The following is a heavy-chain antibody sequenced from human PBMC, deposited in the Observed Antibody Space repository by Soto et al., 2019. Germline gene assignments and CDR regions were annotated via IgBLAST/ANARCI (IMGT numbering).Heavy chain of an antibody. CDR3: VRVYGRSSCFFDS. CDR1: GYSLTSGYH. J-gene: IGHJ4*02. V-gene: IGHV4-38-2*01. D-gene: IGHD6-6*01. Sequence: SETLSLTCGVSGYSLTSGYHWGWIRQPPGKGLEWIGTIYHSGTTYYNPSLMSRVTMSVDTSKNQFSLKATSATAADTAVYFCVRVYGRSSCFFDSWGQGTLVTVSS. CDR2: IYHSGTT.